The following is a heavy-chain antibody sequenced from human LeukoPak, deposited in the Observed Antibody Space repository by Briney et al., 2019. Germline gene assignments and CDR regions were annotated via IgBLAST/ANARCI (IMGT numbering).Heavy chain of an antibody. CDR3: AKAAGWSFSTSSNWGDWFDP. V-gene: IGHV3-23*01. D-gene: IGHD2-2*01. J-gene: IGHJ5*02. CDR1: GFTFSSYA. CDR2: ISGSGGST. Sequence: GGSLRLSCAASGFTFSSYAMSWVRQAPGKGLEWVSAISGSGGSTYYADSVKGRFTISRDNSKNTLYLQMNSLRAEDTAVYYCAKAAGWSFSTSSNWGDWFDPWGQGTLVTVSS.